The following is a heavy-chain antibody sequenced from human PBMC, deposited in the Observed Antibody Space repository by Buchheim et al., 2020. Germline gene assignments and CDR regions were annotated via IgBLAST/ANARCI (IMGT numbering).Heavy chain of an antibody. D-gene: IGHD3-10*01. CDR1: GYTFTNYY. Sequence: QVQLVQSGAEVKKPGASVKVSCKASGYTFTNYYIHWVRQAPEQGLEWMGIINPSGGTTSYAQRFQGRVNMTGDTSTSTIYMELGSLRSEDTAVYYCARSMRVPTRLYGMDVWGQGTT. J-gene: IGHJ6*02. CDR3: ARSMRVPTRLYGMDV. CDR2: INPSGGTT. V-gene: IGHV1-46*01.